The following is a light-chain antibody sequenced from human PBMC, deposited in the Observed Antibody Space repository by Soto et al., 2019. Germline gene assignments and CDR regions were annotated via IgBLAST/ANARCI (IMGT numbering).Light chain of an antibody. CDR3: QQSYIIPYT. CDR2: AAS. CDR1: QSISVH. J-gene: IGKJ2*01. V-gene: IGKV1-39*01. Sequence: DIQMTQSPSSLSASVGDTVTITCRASQSISVHLNWYQQKGGKVPKLLIYAASNLYSGVPSRFSRSGSEPEFALTISSLQPEDFATYYCQQSYIIPYTFGQGTRLEIK.